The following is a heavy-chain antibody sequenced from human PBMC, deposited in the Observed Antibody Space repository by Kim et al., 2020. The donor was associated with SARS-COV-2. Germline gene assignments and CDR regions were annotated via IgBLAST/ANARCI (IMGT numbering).Heavy chain of an antibody. CDR1: GYTFTSYG. J-gene: IGHJ5*02. V-gene: IGHV1-18*01. CDR3: AREREGYYDSSWFDP. CDR2: ISAYNGNT. Sequence: ASVKVSCKASGYTFTSYGISWVRQAPGQGLEWMGWISAYNGNTNYAQKLQGRVTMTTDTSTSTAYMELRSLRSDDTAVYYCAREREGYYDSSWFDPWGQGNLVTVSS. D-gene: IGHD3-22*01.